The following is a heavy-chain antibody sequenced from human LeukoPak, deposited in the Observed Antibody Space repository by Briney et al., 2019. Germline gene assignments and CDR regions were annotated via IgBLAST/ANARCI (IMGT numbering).Heavy chain of an antibody. V-gene: IGHV3-30*18. D-gene: IGHD3-22*01. Sequence: SGGSLRLSCAASGFTFSSYGMHWVRQAPGKGLEGVAVISYDGSNKYYADSVKGRFTISRDNSKNTLYLQMNSLRAEGTAVYYCAKVLADYYDSSGYSHWGQGTLVTVSS. CDR1: GFTFSSYG. CDR3: AKVLADYYDSSGYSH. CDR2: ISYDGSNK. J-gene: IGHJ4*02.